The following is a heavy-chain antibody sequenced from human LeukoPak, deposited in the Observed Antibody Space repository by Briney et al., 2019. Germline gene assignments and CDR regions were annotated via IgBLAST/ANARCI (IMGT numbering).Heavy chain of an antibody. V-gene: IGHV4-4*07. CDR3: ARAYFISGSGHLDEDAFDI. D-gene: IGHD3-10*01. J-gene: IGHJ3*02. Sequence: PSETLSLTCTVSGGSISSYYWSWIRQPAGKGLEWIGRIYTSGSTNYNPSLKSRVTMSVDTSKNQFSLKLSSVTAADTAVYYCARAYFISGSGHLDEDAFDIWGQGTMVTVPS. CDR1: GGSISSYY. CDR2: IYTSGST.